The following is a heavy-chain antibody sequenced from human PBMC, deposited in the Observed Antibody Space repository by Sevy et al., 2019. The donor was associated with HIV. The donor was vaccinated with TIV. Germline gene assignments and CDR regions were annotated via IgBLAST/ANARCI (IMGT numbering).Heavy chain of an antibody. CDR3: ARGQWEHPF. Sequence: AETLSLTCAVSGGSLSGFYWSWIRQPPGKGLEWIGEIIPTGSTNYNPSLKSRVTISVDTSRSQFSLKMRSVTAADTSVYYCARGQWEHPFWGQGTLVDVSS. V-gene: IGHV4-34*01. J-gene: IGHJ4*02. D-gene: IGHD1-26*01. CDR1: GGSLSGFY. CDR2: IIPTGST.